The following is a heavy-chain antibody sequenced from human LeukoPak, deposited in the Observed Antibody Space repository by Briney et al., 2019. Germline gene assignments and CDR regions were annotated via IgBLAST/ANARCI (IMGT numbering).Heavy chain of an antibody. V-gene: IGHV7-4-1*02. J-gene: IGHJ6*02. D-gene: IGHD6-6*01. CDR3: ASRRRPYLIGGAARAHYYYGMDV. CDR2: INTNTGNP. Sequence: ASVKVSCKASGYTFTSYAMNWLRQAPGQGLEWVGWINTNTGNPTYAQGFTGRFVFSLDTSVSAAYLQISSLKAEDTAVYYCASRRRPYLIGGAARAHYYYGMDVWGQGTTVTVSS. CDR1: GYTFTSYA.